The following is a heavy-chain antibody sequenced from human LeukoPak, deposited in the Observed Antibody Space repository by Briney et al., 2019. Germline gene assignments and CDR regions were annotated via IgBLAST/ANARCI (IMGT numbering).Heavy chain of an antibody. J-gene: IGHJ3*01. CDR2: ISSSGSTI. Sequence: GGPLRLSCAASGFTFSDYYMSWIRQAPGKGLEWVSYISSSGSTIYYADSVKGRFTISRDNAKNSLYLQMNSLRAEDTAVYYCARGDHVRIYAESSFDFWGQGTMVTVSS. CDR1: GFTFSDYY. CDR3: ARGDHVRIYAESSFDF. V-gene: IGHV3-11*01. D-gene: IGHD5/OR15-5a*01.